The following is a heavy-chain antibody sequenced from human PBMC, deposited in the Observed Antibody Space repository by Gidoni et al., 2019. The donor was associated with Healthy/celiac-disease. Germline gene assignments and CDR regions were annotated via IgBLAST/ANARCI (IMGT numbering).Heavy chain of an antibody. CDR2: IYYSGST. Sequence: QVQLQESGPGLVKPSETLSLTCTVSGGSISSYYWSWIRQPPGKGLEWIGYIYYSGSTNYNPSLKSRVTISVDTSKNQFSLKLSSVTAADTAVYYCARSLSVKDPLAAAGSNWFDPWGQGTLVTVSS. D-gene: IGHD6-13*01. V-gene: IGHV4-59*01. CDR3: ARSLSVKDPLAAAGSNWFDP. CDR1: GGSISSYY. J-gene: IGHJ5*02.